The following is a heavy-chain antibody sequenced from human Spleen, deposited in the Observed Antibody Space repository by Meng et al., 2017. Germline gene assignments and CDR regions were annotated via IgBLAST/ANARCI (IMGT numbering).Heavy chain of an antibody. V-gene: IGHV1-2*02. CDR3: ARGLVTMIVVDI. Sequence: VQMGQSGAEDNNPGASVKASCKASEYRLSAYYMHWVRQAPGQGLEWVGWINPNSGTTVYAQNFQGRVTMTRDTSISTAYMELSSLRSDDTAVYFCARGLVTMIVVDIWGQGTMVTVSS. J-gene: IGHJ3*02. CDR2: INPNSGTT. CDR1: EYRLSAYY. D-gene: IGHD3-22*01.